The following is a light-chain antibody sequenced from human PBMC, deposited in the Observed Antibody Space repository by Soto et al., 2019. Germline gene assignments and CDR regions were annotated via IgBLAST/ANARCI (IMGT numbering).Light chain of an antibody. V-gene: IGKV3-11*01. CDR3: QQRHMWPIT. CDR2: DAY. Sequence: IVFTQSPFTLSLSPGERATLSCRASQSFRGLLAWYQQKPGQAPRLLIYDAYNRATGIPPRFSGSGSGTDFTLTISSLEPEDSAVYYCQQRHMWPITFGQGTRLEIK. J-gene: IGKJ5*01. CDR1: QSFRGL.